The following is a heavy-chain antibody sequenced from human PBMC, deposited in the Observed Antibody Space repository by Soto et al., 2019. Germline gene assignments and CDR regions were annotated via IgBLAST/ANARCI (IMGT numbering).Heavy chain of an antibody. D-gene: IGHD6-19*01. V-gene: IGHV1-18*01. CDR3: ARDLAVGWFDP. Sequence: QVQLVQSGAEVKKPGASVKVSCKTSGYTFRSYSISCVRQAPGQGLEWMGWINVYNGNKKYAQNLQGRVTMTTDTSTSTAYMELRSLRSDDPAVYYCARDLAVGWFDPWGQGTLVTVSS. CDR2: INVYNGNK. CDR1: GYTFRSYS. J-gene: IGHJ5*02.